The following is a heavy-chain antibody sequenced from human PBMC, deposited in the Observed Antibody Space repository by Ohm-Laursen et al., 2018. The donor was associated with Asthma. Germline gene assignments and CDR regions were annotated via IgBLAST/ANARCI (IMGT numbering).Heavy chain of an antibody. CDR1: GFTFRSYA. CDR2: ISTASTFI. V-gene: IGHV3-21*01. D-gene: IGHD3-16*01. J-gene: IGHJ6*02. CDR3: AREWGGMDV. Sequence: GSLRLSCSASGFTFRSYAMHWVRQAPGKGLEWVASISTASTFIYYADSVRGRFTTSRDNAKNLVYLQMDGLRVDDAAIYYCAREWGGMDVWGQGTTVTVSS.